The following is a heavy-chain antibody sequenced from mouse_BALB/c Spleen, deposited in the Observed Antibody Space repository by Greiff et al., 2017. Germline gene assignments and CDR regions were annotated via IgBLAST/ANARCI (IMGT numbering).Heavy chain of an antibody. Sequence: EVKLVESGGDLVKPGGSLKLSCAASGFTFSSYGMSWVRQTPDKRLEWVATISSGGSYTYYPDSVKGRFTISRDNAKNTLYLQMSRLKSEDTAMYYCARLDWYFDVWGAGTTVTVSS. J-gene: IGHJ1*01. V-gene: IGHV5-6*02. CDR2: ISSGGSYT. CDR1: GFTFSSYG. CDR3: ARLDWYFDV.